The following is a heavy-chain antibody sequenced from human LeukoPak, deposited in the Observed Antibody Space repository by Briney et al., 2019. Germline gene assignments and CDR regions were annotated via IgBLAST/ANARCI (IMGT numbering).Heavy chain of an antibody. Sequence: LVASVKVSCKVSGYTLTELSMHWVRQAPGKGLEWMGGFDPEDGETIYAQKFQGRVTMTEDTSTDAAYMELSSLRSEDTAVYYYAMQLERAGYWFDPWGQGTLVTVSS. CDR3: AMQLERAGYWFDP. J-gene: IGHJ5*02. D-gene: IGHD1-1*01. CDR2: FDPEDGET. V-gene: IGHV1-24*01. CDR1: GYTLTELS.